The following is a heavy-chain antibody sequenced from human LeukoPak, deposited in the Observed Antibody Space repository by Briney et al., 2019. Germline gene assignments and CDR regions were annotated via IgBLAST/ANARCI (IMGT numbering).Heavy chain of an antibody. J-gene: IGHJ4*02. Sequence: PGGSLRLSCAASGFTFGSYAMSWVRQAPGKGLEWVSAISGSGDVTYYADSVKGRFTISRDNSKNTLYLQMNSLRAEDTAVYYCAKDSWGIAVAGTFDYWGQGTLGTVSS. CDR1: GFTFGSYA. V-gene: IGHV3-23*01. CDR2: ISGSGDVT. CDR3: AKDSWGIAVAGTFDY. D-gene: IGHD6-19*01.